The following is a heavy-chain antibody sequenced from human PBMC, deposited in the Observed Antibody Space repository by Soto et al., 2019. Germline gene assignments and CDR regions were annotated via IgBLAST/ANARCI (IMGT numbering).Heavy chain of an antibody. D-gene: IGHD6-6*01. Sequence: SVKVSCKASGGTFSSYAISWVRQAPGQGLEWMGGIIPIFGTANYAQKFQGRVTITADKSTSTAYMELSSLRSEDTAVYYCASRGSSSFDYYYYYGMDVWGQGTTVTAP. CDR3: ASRGSSSFDYYYYYGMDV. J-gene: IGHJ6*02. V-gene: IGHV1-69*06. CDR1: GGTFSSYA. CDR2: IIPIFGTA.